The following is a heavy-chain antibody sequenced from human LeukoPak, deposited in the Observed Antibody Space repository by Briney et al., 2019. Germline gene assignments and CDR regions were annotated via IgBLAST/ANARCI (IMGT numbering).Heavy chain of an antibody. CDR1: GFTFSSYG. Sequence: QSGGSLRLSCAASGFTFSSYGMHWVRQAPGKGLEWVAFIRYDGSNKYYADSVKGRFTISRDNSKNTLYLQMNSLRAEDTAVYYCAKVLSVVVAATPLDYWGQGTLVTVSS. D-gene: IGHD2-15*01. V-gene: IGHV3-30*02. J-gene: IGHJ4*02. CDR2: IRYDGSNK. CDR3: AKVLSVVVAATPLDY.